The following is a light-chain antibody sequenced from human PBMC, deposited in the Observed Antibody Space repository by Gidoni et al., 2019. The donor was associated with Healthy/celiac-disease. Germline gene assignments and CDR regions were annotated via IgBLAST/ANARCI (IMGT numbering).Light chain of an antibody. CDR2: YAS. J-gene: IGKJ2*01. V-gene: IGKV1-33*01. CDR3: QQYDNLPRT. CDR1: QDISNY. Sequence: DIQMTQSPSSLSASVGDRVTITCQASQDISNYLNWYQQKQGKAPKLLIYYASNLETGVPSRFIGSGSGTDFTFTISSLQPEDIATYYCQQYDNLPRTFGQGTKLEIK.